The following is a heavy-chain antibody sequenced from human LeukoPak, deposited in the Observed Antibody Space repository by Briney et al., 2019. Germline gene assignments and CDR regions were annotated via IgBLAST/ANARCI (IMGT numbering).Heavy chain of an antibody. Sequence: PSETLSLTCAVYGGSFSGYYWSWIRQPPGKGLEWIGEINHSGSTNYNPSLKSRVTISVDTSKNQFSLKLSSVTAADTAVYYCARSGTHYGGNPGYWGQGTLVTVSS. CDR1: GGSFSGYY. CDR2: INHSGST. J-gene: IGHJ4*02. D-gene: IGHD4-23*01. CDR3: ARSGTHYGGNPGY. V-gene: IGHV4-34*01.